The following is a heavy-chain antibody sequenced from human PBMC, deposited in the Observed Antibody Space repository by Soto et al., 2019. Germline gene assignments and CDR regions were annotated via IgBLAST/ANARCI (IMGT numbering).Heavy chain of an antibody. CDR2: IYHSGST. D-gene: IGHD5-12*01. CDR3: ARAGYSGYDLTFDY. J-gene: IGHJ4*02. Sequence: LSLTCGVSGGSISSGGYSWSWIRQPPGKGLEWIGYIYHSGSTYYNASLKSRVTISVDRSKNQFSLKPTSVTAADTAVYYCARAGYSGYDLTFDYWGQGTLVTVSS. V-gene: IGHV4-30-2*01. CDR1: GGSISSGGYS.